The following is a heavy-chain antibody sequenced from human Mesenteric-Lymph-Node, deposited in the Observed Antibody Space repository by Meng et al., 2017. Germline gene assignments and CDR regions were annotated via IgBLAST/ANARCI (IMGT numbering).Heavy chain of an antibody. CDR3: ARVGIAAANTHFQH. V-gene: IGHV3-74*01. CDR2: INSDGSST. Sequence: GESLKISCAASGFTFSSYWMHWVRQAPGKGLVWVSRINSDGSSTSYADSVKGRFTISRDNAKNTLYLQMNSLRAEDTAVYYCARVGIAAANTHFQHWGQGTLVTVSS. D-gene: IGHD6-13*01. J-gene: IGHJ1*01. CDR1: GFTFSSYW.